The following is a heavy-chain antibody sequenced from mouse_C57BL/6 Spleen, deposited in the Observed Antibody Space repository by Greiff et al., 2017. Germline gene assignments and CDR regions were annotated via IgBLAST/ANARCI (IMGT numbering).Heavy chain of an antibody. CDR1: GYTFTSYW. V-gene: IGHV1-53*01. J-gene: IGHJ1*03. Sequence: QVQLQQSGTELVKPGASVKLSCKASGYTFTSYWMHWVKQRPGQGLEWIGNINPSNGGTNYNEKFKSKATLTVDKSSSTAYMQLSSLTSADSAVYYCALYYYGSSDWYFDVWGTGTTVTVSS. D-gene: IGHD1-1*01. CDR3: ALYYYGSSDWYFDV. CDR2: INPSNGGT.